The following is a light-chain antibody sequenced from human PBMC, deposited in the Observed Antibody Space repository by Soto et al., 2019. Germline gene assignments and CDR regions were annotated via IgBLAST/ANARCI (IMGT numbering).Light chain of an antibody. Sequence: QSVLTQPPSASGSPGQSVTISCTGTSNEIGGYNYVSWYQQHPGKAPKLMIYEVSKRPSGVPVRFSGSKSGNTASLTVSGLQAEDEADYYCSSYAGSNNLGVFGTGTKVTVL. CDR2: EVS. J-gene: IGLJ1*01. V-gene: IGLV2-8*01. CDR3: SSYAGSNNLGV. CDR1: SNEIGGYNY.